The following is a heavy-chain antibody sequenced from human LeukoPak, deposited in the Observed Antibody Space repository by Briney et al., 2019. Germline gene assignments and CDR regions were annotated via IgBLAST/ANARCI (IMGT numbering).Heavy chain of an antibody. CDR2: IWNDGGDK. Sequence: GRSLRLSCAASGFTFSSYGMHWVRQAPGKGLEWVAIIWNDGGDKYYADSVKGRFTVSRDNSKNTLYLQMNSLRVEDTAVYYCARGPYDSGKGFYFDFWGQGTLVTVS. V-gene: IGHV3-33*01. CDR1: GFTFSSYG. D-gene: IGHD3-10*01. J-gene: IGHJ4*02. CDR3: ARGPYDSGKGFYFDF.